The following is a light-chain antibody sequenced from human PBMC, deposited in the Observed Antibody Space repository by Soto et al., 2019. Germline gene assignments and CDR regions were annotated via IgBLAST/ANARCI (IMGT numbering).Light chain of an antibody. CDR1: SSNIGGNS. Sequence: QSVMTQPPSVSAAPGQRVTISCSGSSSNIGGNSVSWYQQLPGTAPKLLIYDDDKPPSVIPDRFSGSKSGTSATLGITGFQTGDEADYYCGSWDSSLSAYVFGTGTKLTVL. V-gene: IGLV1-51*01. CDR3: GSWDSSLSAYV. J-gene: IGLJ1*01. CDR2: DDD.